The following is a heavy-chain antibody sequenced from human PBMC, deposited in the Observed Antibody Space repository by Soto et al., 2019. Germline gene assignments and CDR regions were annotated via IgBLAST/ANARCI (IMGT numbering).Heavy chain of an antibody. CDR2: IQSGGTT. Sequence: GGSMILSCPSSGLTVSSKYMSWVRQAPGKGVEWVSLIQSGGTTYYADSVKGRFTISRDTSENTLHLQMDSLRAEDTAVYYCATDDVLCDGGRCYGVALDVWGKGTTVTGSS. J-gene: IGHJ6*01. V-gene: IGHV3-66*01. D-gene: IGHD2-15*01. CDR3: ATDDVLCDGGRCYGVALDV. CDR1: GLTVSSKY.